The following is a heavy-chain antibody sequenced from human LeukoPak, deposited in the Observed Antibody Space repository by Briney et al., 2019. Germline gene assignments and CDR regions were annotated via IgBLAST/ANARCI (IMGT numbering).Heavy chain of an antibody. CDR1: GGSFSGYY. V-gene: IGHV4-34*01. J-gene: IGHJ4*02. CDR2: IKHCENT. D-gene: IGHD3-22*01. Sequence: PSETLSLTCAAYGGSFSGYYWSWIRQPPGKGLEWMGEINYSENTNWIGEIKHCENTNYNPSLKSRVTISVDSSKNQFSLQLRSVTAADTAVYYCARNFDSSGYYLAYWGQGNQVTVSS. CDR3: ARNFDSSGYYLAY.